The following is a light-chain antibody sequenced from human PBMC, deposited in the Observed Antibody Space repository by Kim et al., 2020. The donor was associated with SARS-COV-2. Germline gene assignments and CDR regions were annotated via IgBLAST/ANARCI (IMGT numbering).Light chain of an antibody. V-gene: IGLV3-9*01. CDR3: QVWDSSTGVYV. CDR2: RDS. Sequence: SYELTQPLSVSVALGQTARITCGGNNIGSKNVHWYQQKPGQAPVLVIYRDSKRPSGIPERFSGSNSGNTATLTISRVQAEDEADYYCQVWDSSTGVYVFGTGTQLTVL. J-gene: IGLJ1*01. CDR1: NIGSKN.